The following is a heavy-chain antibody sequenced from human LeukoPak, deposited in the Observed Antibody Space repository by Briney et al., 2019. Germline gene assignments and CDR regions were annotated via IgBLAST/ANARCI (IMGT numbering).Heavy chain of an antibody. Sequence: SXRXSXXAXGXTFXXYAMSWVRQAPGKGLEWVSAISGSGGSTYYADSVKGRFTISRDNSKNTLYLQMNSLRAEDTAVYYCAALAVAGALFDYWGQGTLVTVSS. V-gene: IGHV3-23*01. J-gene: IGHJ4*02. CDR1: GXTFXXYA. CDR3: AALAVAGALFDY. CDR2: ISGSGGST. D-gene: IGHD6-19*01.